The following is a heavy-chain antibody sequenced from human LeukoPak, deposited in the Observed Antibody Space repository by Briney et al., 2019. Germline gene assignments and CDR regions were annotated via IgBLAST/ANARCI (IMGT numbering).Heavy chain of an antibody. Sequence: SETLSLTCTVSGGSISSSSYYWGWIRQPPGKGLEWIGSMYSSGSTYYNPSLKSRVTISVDTSKNQFSLKLSSVTAADTAVYYCARSGSGYLRYYFDYWGQGTLVTVSS. D-gene: IGHD5-12*01. CDR2: MYSSGST. V-gene: IGHV4-39*07. CDR3: ARSGSGYLRYYFDY. CDR1: GGSISSSSYY. J-gene: IGHJ4*02.